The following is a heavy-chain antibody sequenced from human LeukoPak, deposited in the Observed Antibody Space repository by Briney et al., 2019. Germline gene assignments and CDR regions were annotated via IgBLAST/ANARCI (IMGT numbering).Heavy chain of an antibody. J-gene: IGHJ6*03. CDR3: ARDKIIPTDDFWSGYPYYYYYYMDV. Sequence: PGGSLRLSCAASGFTLSSYEMNWVRPAPGKGLEWVSYISRSGGTRYYADSVKGRFTISRDNAKNSLYLQMNSLRAEDTAVYYCARDKIIPTDDFWSGYPYYYYYYMDVWGKGTTVTVSS. V-gene: IGHV3-48*03. CDR2: ISRSGGTR. CDR1: GFTLSSYE. D-gene: IGHD3-3*01.